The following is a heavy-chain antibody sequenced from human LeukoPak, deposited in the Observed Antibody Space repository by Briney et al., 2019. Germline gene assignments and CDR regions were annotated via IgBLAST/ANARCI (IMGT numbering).Heavy chain of an antibody. Sequence: GASVKVSCKASGYTFTSYGISWVRQAPGQGLEWMGWISAYNGNTNYAQKLQGRVTVTTDTSTSTAYMELRSLRSDDTAVYYCARGDSPVRYFDWPSDYWGQGTLVTVSS. V-gene: IGHV1-18*01. CDR2: ISAYNGNT. J-gene: IGHJ4*02. CDR1: GYTFTSYG. D-gene: IGHD3-9*01. CDR3: ARGDSPVRYFDWPSDY.